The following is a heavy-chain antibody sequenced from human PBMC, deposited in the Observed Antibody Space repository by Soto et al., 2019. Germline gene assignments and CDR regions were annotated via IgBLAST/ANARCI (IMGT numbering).Heavy chain of an antibody. D-gene: IGHD3-16*02. CDR3: AIDYDYIWGSYRYTGIDY. V-gene: IGHV3-21*01. CDR2: ISSSSSYI. CDR1: GFTFSSYS. Sequence: GGSLRLSCAASGFTFSSYSMNWVRQAPGKGLEWVSSISSSSSYIYYADSVKGRFTISRDNAKNSLYLQMNSLRAEDTAVYYCAIDYDYIWGSYRYTGIDYWGQGTLVTVSS. J-gene: IGHJ4*02.